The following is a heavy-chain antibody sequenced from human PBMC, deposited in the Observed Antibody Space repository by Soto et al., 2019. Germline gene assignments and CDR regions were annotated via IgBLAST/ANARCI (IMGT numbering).Heavy chain of an antibody. V-gene: IGHV3-23*01. Sequence: EVQLLESGGGLGQPGGSLRLSCAASGFSFSSYAMSWVRQAPGKGLEWVSAISGSGGTTYYADSVKGQLTISRDNSKNTLSLQMNSLRAEDTAIYYCAMKEAGNHPFDYWGQGTLVTVSS. D-gene: IGHD6-19*01. CDR3: AMKEAGNHPFDY. CDR2: ISGSGGTT. J-gene: IGHJ4*02. CDR1: GFSFSSYA.